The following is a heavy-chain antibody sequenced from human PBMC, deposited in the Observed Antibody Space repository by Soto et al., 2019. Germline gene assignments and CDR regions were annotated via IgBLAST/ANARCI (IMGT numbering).Heavy chain of an antibody. J-gene: IGHJ4*01. CDR1: GYSFTSYW. V-gene: IGHV5-51*01. D-gene: IGHD4-4*01. CDR2: IYPGDSDT. CDR3: SRAGILTTPYYFDY. Sequence: GESLKISCKGSGYSFTSYWIGWVRQMPGKGLEWMGIIYPGDSDTRYSPSFQGQVTISADKSISTAYLQMNSLKTEDTAVYYCSRAGILTTPYYFDYWGQGTLVTVSS.